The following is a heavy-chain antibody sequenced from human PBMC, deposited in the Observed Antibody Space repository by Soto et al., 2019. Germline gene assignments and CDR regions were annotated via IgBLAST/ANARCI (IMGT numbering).Heavy chain of an antibody. Sequence: GGSLRLSCAASGFTFSSYAMIRVRQAPGKGLEWVSVISGSGGSTYYADSLKGRFTISRDNSKNTLYLQMNSLRAEDTAVYYCAKRTPGWYFDLWGRGTLVTVSS. CDR2: ISGSGGST. V-gene: IGHV3-23*01. J-gene: IGHJ2*01. CDR3: AKRTPGWYFDL. CDR1: GFTFSSYA.